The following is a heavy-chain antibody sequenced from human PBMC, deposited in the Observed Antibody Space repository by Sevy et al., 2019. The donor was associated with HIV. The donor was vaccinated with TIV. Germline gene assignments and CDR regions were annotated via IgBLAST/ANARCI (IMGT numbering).Heavy chain of an antibody. J-gene: IGHJ3*02. Sequence: GGSLRLSCAASGFTFSSYAMNWVRQAPGKGLEWVSTIYGSGGVTHYADSVKGRFTISRDKSKNTLYLQMNSLRAEDTAVYYCAGGRYDSSGSFDAFDIWGQGTMVTVSS. CDR2: IYGSGGVT. CDR3: AGGRYDSSGSFDAFDI. V-gene: IGHV3-23*01. D-gene: IGHD3-22*01. CDR1: GFTFSSYA.